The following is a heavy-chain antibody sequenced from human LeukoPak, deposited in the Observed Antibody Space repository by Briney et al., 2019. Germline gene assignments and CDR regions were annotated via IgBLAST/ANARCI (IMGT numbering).Heavy chain of an antibody. V-gene: IGHV3-48*01. CDR3: ARDKWLVPFDY. D-gene: IGHD6-19*01. CDR2: ISSSSSTI. Sequence: GGSLRLSCVASGFSFSNAWMNWVRQAPGKGLEWVSYISSSSSTIYYADSVKGRFTISRDNAKNSLYLQMNSLRAEDTAVYYCARDKWLVPFDYWGQGTLVTVSP. J-gene: IGHJ4*02. CDR1: GFSFSNAW.